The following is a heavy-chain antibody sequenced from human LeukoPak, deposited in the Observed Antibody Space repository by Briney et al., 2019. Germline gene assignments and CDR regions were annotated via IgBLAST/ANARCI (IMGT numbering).Heavy chain of an antibody. CDR2: INPSDGST. D-gene: IGHD3-22*01. Sequence: GASVKVSCKASGYTFTSYYMHWVRQAPGQGLEWMGVINPSDGSTTYTQKFQGRVTMTRDTSTSTVYMELSSLRSEDTAVYYCARRQYYYDQMGAFDIWGQGTMVTVSS. J-gene: IGHJ3*02. CDR1: GYTFTSYY. V-gene: IGHV1-46*01. CDR3: ARRQYYYDQMGAFDI.